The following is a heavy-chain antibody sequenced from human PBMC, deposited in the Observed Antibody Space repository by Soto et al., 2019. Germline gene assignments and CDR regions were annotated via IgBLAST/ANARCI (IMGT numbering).Heavy chain of an antibody. Sequence: GGSLRLSCAASGFTFSDYYMSWIRQAPGKGLEWVSYISSSGSTIYYADSVKGRFTISRDNAKNSLYLQMNSLRAEDTAVYYCATEREGDLWTYFDYWGQGTLVTVSS. D-gene: IGHD3-10*01. CDR1: GFTFSDYY. CDR3: ATEREGDLWTYFDY. J-gene: IGHJ4*02. CDR2: ISSSGSTI. V-gene: IGHV3-11*01.